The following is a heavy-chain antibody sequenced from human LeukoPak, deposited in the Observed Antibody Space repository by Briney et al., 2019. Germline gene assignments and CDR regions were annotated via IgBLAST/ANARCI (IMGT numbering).Heavy chain of an antibody. V-gene: IGHV4-4*02. CDR1: GDSISSSNW. D-gene: IGHD4-23*01. Sequence: PSGTLSLTCAVSGDSISSSNWWSWVRQPPGKGLEWIGEIYHSGSTNYNPSLKSRVTISVDKSKNQFSLKLSSVTAEDTAVYYCARESRLRWYPQTSWFDPWGQGTLVTVSS. CDR2: IYHSGST. J-gene: IGHJ5*02. CDR3: ARESRLRWYPQTSWFDP.